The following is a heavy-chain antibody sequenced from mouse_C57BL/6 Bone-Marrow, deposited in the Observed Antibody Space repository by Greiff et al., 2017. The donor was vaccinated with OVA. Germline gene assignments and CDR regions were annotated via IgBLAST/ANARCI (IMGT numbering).Heavy chain of an antibody. V-gene: IGHV1-59*01. Sequence: QVQLQHPGAELVRPGTSVKLSCKASGYTFTSYWMHWVKQRPGQGLEWIGVIDPSDSYTNYNQKFKGKATLTVDTSSSTAYIQLSSLTSEDSAVYYCARSRLYAMDYWGQGTSVTVSS. J-gene: IGHJ4*01. D-gene: IGHD3-2*02. CDR2: IDPSDSYT. CDR3: ARSRLYAMDY. CDR1: GYTFTSYW.